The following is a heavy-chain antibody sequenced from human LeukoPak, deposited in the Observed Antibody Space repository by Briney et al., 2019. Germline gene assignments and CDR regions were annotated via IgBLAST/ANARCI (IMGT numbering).Heavy chain of an antibody. D-gene: IGHD4-17*01. CDR2: IYYSGST. J-gene: IGHJ4*02. CDR1: GGSISSYY. CDR3: ARVTSRPGAYGDHFDY. Sequence: PSETLSLICTVSGGSISSYYWSWIRQPPGKGLEWIGYIYYSGSTNYSPSLKSRVTISVDTSKNQFSLKLSSVTAADTAVYYCARVTSRPGAYGDHFDYWGQGTLITVSS. V-gene: IGHV4-59*01.